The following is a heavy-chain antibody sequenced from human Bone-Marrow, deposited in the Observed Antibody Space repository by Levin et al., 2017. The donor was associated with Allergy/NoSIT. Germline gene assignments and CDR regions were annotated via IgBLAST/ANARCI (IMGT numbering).Heavy chain of an antibody. D-gene: IGHD3-22*01. V-gene: IGHV1-18*01. CDR1: GYTFTSHG. CDR3: ARENFYDSSAYWDDY. Sequence: ASVKVSCKASGYTFTSHGVTWVRQAPGQGLDYMGWISTYNDNIHYAQKFQGRVRMTTDISTSTAFLELSSLRSDDTAIYFCARENFYDSSAYWDDYWGQGTLVTVSS. CDR2: ISTYNDNI. J-gene: IGHJ4*02.